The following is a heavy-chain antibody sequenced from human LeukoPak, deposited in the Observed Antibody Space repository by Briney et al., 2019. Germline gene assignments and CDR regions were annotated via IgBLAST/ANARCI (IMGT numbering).Heavy chain of an antibody. CDR3: ARKGGIAVAGLGY. CDR2: IYYSGST. J-gene: IGHJ4*02. Sequence: SETLSLTCTVSGGSISSSSYYWGWIRQPPGKGLEWIGSIYYSGSTYYNPSLKSRVTISVDTSKNQFSLKLSSVTAEDTAVYYCARKGGIAVAGLGYWGQGTLVTVSS. D-gene: IGHD6-19*01. V-gene: IGHV4-39*07. CDR1: GGSISSSSYY.